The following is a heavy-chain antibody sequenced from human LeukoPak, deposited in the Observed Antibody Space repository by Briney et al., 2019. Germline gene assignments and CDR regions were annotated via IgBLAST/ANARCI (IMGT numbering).Heavy chain of an antibody. V-gene: IGHV4-39*07. CDR2: TYYDGST. CDR3: ARRSSGRPVDY. Sequence: PSETLSLTCTVSGGCISIAHYFWGWIRQPPGKGLEWIGSTYYDGSTYYNPSLKSRVTISRDTSKDQFSLRLSSVTAADTAVYYCARRSSGRPVDYWGQGTLVTVSS. J-gene: IGHJ4*02. CDR1: GGCISIAHYF. D-gene: IGHD3-3*01.